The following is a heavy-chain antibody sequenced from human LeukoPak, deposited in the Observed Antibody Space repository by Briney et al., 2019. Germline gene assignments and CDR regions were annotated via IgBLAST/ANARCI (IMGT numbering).Heavy chain of an antibody. Sequence: SGPTLVKPTQPLTLTCTFSGFSLSTSGVGVGWIRQPPGKALEWLALIYWNDDKRYSPSLKSRLTITKDTSKNQVVLTMTNMDPVDTATYYCAHIRWLWLAFDIWGQGTMVNVSS. V-gene: IGHV2-5*01. CDR1: GFSLSTSGVG. D-gene: IGHD6-19*01. CDR3: AHIRWLWLAFDI. CDR2: IYWNDDK. J-gene: IGHJ3*02.